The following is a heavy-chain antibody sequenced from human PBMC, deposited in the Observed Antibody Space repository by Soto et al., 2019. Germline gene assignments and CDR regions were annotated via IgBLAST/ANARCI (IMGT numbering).Heavy chain of an antibody. J-gene: IGHJ4*02. CDR2: IYHSGST. D-gene: IGHD3-9*01. V-gene: IGHV4-59*12. CDR3: ARVAYDILTGYSPFDY. Sequence: SETPSLTCTFSGCSISSYYWSWIRQPPGKGLEWIGYIYHSGSTYDNPSLKSRVTISVDTSKNQFSLKLSSVTAADTAVYYCARVAYDILTGYSPFDYWGQGTLVTVSS. CDR1: GCSISSYY.